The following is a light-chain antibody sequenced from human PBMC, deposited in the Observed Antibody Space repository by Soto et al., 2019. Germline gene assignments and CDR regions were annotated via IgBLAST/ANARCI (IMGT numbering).Light chain of an antibody. CDR2: DVT. J-gene: IGLJ7*01. V-gene: IGLV2-11*01. CDR3: CSYAGSYSVL. Sequence: QSALTQPRSVSGSPGQSVTISCTGSSSDVGGYNYVSWYQQHPGKAPKLMIYDVTKRPSGVPDRSSGSKSGNTASLIISGLQAEDEADYYCCSYAGSYSVLFGRGTQLTVL. CDR1: SSDVGGYNY.